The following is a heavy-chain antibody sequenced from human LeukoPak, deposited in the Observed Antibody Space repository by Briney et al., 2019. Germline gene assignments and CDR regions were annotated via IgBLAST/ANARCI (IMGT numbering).Heavy chain of an antibody. CDR1: GYTFTGYY. J-gene: IGHJ5*02. CDR2: INPSGGST. Sequence: ASVKVSCKASGYTFTGYYMHWVRQAPGQGLEWMGIINPSGGSTTYAQKFQGRVTMTRDTSTSTVYVELSSLRSEDTAVYYCAKSGNSMTTGTADPWGQGTLVTVSS. D-gene: IGHD2/OR15-2a*01. V-gene: IGHV1-46*03. CDR3: AKSGNSMTTGTADP.